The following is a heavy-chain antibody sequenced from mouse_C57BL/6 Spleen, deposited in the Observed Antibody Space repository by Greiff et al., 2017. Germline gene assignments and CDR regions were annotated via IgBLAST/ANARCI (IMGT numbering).Heavy chain of an antibody. J-gene: IGHJ3*01. Sequence: QVQLQQSGPELVKPGASVKISCKASGYAFSSSWMNWVKQRPGKGLEWIGRIYPGDGDTNYNGKFKGKATLTADKSSSTAYMQLSSLTSEASAVYFCARGEDGNYLFAYWGQGTLVTVSA. CDR1: GYAFSSSW. D-gene: IGHD2-1*01. V-gene: IGHV1-82*01. CDR3: ARGEDGNYLFAY. CDR2: IYPGDGDT.